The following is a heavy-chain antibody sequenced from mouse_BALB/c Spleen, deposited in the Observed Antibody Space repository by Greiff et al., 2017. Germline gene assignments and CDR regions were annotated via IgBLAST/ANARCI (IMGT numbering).Heavy chain of an antibody. D-gene: IGHD1-1*01. CDR1: GFTFSSYG. J-gene: IGHJ2*01. CDR3: ARERGPYYFYFDY. CDR2: INSNGGST. Sequence: EVKLVESGGGLVQPGGSLKLSCAASGFTFSSYGMSWVRQTPDKRLELVATINSNGGSTYYPDSVKGRFTISRDNAKNTLYLQMSSLKSEDTAMYYCARERGPYYFYFDYWGQGTTLTVSS. V-gene: IGHV5-6-3*01.